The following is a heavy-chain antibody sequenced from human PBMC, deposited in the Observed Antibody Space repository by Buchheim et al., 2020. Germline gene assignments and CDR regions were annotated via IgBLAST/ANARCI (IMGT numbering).Heavy chain of an antibody. CDR2: IYYSGST. V-gene: IGHV4-31*11. CDR1: GGSIISGANY. CDR3: VREDDSSGSFDY. D-gene: IGHD3-22*01. J-gene: IGHJ4*02. Sequence: QVQLQESGPGLVKPSQTLSLTCAVSGGSIISGANYWSWIRQHPGKGLEWIGYIYYSGSTFFNPSPKSRVIMSIDISKNQFSLNLRSVTAADTAVYYCVREDDSSGSFDYWGQGTL.